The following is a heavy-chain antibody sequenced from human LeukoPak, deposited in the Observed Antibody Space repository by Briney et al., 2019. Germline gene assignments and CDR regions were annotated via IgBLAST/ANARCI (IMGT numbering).Heavy chain of an antibody. V-gene: IGHV4-34*01. CDR2: INHSGST. J-gene: IGHJ4*02. CDR3: ARGFHYYGSGSYHFDY. D-gene: IGHD3-10*01. Sequence: SETLSLTCAVYGGSFCGYYWSWLRQPPGKGLEWIGEINHSGSTNYNPSLKSRVTISVDTSKNQFSLKLSSVTAADTAVYYCARGFHYYGSGSYHFDYWGQGTLVTVSS. CDR1: GGSFCGYY.